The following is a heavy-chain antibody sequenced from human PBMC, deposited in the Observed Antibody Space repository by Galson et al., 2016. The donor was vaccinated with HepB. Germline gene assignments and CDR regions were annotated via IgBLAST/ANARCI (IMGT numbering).Heavy chain of an antibody. D-gene: IGHD2-15*01. Sequence: TLSLTCTVSGGSIISGGYYWSWIRQHPGKGLEWIGYIYYSGSTHYNPSLKSRVTITVDTSKNQFSLRLSSVSAADTAVYYCARAPCSGGSCYSYYQYYYGIDVWGQGAPVTVSS. CDR2: IYYSGST. J-gene: IGHJ6*02. V-gene: IGHV4-31*03. CDR1: GGSIISGGYY. CDR3: ARAPCSGGSCYSYYQYYYGIDV.